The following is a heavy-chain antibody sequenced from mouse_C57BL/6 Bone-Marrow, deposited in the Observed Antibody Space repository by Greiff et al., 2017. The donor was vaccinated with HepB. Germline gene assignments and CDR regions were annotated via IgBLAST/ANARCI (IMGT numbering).Heavy chain of an antibody. Sequence: QVQLQQSGAELARPGASVKLSCKASGYTFTSYGISWVKQRTGQGLEWIGEIYPRSGNTYYNEKFKGKATLTADKSSSTAYMELRSLTSEDSAVYFCARRALIYYYGSSFDYWGQGTTLTVSS. CDR2: IYPRSGNT. CDR1: GYTFTSYG. V-gene: IGHV1-81*01. CDR3: ARRALIYYYGSSFDY. D-gene: IGHD1-1*01. J-gene: IGHJ2*01.